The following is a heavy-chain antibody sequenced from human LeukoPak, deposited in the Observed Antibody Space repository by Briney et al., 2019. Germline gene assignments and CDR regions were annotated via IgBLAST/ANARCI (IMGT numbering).Heavy chain of an antibody. Sequence: GRSLRLSCAASKFTFSTFALHWVRQAPPTGLHWVALTSSDGSSKSYTDPVKGRFTISRDNSKNTQYLQMNSLRAEDTAFYYCARARIIRGYFDYWGQGTLVIVSS. CDR1: KFTFSTFA. CDR3: ARARIIRGYFDY. CDR2: TSSDGSSK. V-gene: IGHV3-30-3*01. J-gene: IGHJ4*02. D-gene: IGHD2/OR15-2a*01.